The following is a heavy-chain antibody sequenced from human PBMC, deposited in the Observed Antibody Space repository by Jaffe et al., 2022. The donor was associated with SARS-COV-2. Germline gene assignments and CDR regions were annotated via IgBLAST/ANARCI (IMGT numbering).Heavy chain of an antibody. J-gene: IGHJ4*02. V-gene: IGHV3-33*01. D-gene: IGHD3-10*01. CDR3: TRGLVGLIRNFDY. CDR1: GFTFSSYG. CDR2: IWYDGSNK. Sequence: QVQLVESGGGVVQPGGSLRLSCAASGFTFSSYGMHWVRQAPGKGLEWVAVIWYDGSNKNYADSVKGRFTISRDNSKTTLYLQMDSLRAEDTAVYYCTRGLVGLIRNFDYWGQGTQVTVSP.